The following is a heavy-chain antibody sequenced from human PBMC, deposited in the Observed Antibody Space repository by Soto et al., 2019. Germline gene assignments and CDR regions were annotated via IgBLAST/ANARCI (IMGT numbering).Heavy chain of an antibody. V-gene: IGHV3-48*02. D-gene: IGHD6-13*01. CDR3: ARDPPRSKAEPPLDF. Sequence: PGGSLRLSCGASGFTFNSYNMNWVRQAPGKGLEWISYISSRSTTIYYADSVKGRFTISRDNAKSSLYLQMNSLRDEDTAVYYCARDPPRSKAEPPLDFWGQGT. CDR1: GFTFNSYN. CDR2: ISSRSTTI. J-gene: IGHJ4*02.